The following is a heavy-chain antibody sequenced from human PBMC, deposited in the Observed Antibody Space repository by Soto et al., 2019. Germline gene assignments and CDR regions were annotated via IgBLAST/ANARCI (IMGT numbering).Heavy chain of an antibody. CDR3: ATISWSGGRFGGY. CDR2: IRGSGDI. J-gene: IGHJ4*02. V-gene: IGHV3-23*01. CDR1: GFTFGNYD. D-gene: IGHD6-19*01. Sequence: EVQLLESGGGLIQPGGSLRLSCAASGFTFGNYDMSWVRQAPGEGLEWVSGIRGSGDIYYADSFQGRFIISRDNSENTVYLQMNSLRAEDTAVYYCATISWSGGRFGGYWGQGTLVTVSS.